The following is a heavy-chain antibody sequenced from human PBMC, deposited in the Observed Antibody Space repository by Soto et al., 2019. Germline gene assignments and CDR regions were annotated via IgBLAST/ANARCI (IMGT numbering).Heavy chain of an antibody. Sequence: ASVKVSCKASAGTFSNYGVNWVRQAPGQGLEWMGGIIPIFGTANYAQKFQGRVTITADASTRTAYMELSSLRSEDTAVYYCARDGTLYDSSAYYYLYWGQGTLVTVSS. CDR1: AGTFSNYG. V-gene: IGHV1-69*13. CDR2: IIPIFGTA. CDR3: ARDGTLYDSSAYYYLY. J-gene: IGHJ4*02. D-gene: IGHD3-22*01.